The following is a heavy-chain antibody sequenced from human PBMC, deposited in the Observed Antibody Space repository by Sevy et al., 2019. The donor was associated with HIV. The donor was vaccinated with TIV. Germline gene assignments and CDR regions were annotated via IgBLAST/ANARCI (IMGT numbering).Heavy chain of an antibody. Sequence: GGSLRLSCAASGXXVTSNYMSWVRQAPGKGLEWVSVIHGGGTTQYADSVKGRFTISRDNSKNTLYLQMNTLRAEDTAVYYCARTPIXNYVXXXXXXXQGTLVXXSS. D-gene: IGHD1-7*01. CDR1: GXXVTSNY. CDR3: ARTPIXNYVXXXXX. J-gene: IGHJ4*02. CDR2: IHGGGTT. V-gene: IGHV3-53*01.